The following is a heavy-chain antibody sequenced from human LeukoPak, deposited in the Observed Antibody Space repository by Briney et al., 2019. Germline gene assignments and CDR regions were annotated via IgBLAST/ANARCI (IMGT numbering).Heavy chain of an antibody. D-gene: IGHD3-10*01. CDR3: ARDVPFYYGSGSYFPRYYYIDV. CDR2: IYYSGST. J-gene: IGHJ6*03. V-gene: IGHV4-39*07. CDR1: GGSISSSSYY. Sequence: SETLSLTCTVSGGSISSSSYYWGWIRQPPGKGLEWIGNIYYSGSTYYNPSLNSRVTISVDTSNNQFSLKLSSVTAADTAVYYCARDVPFYYGSGSYFPRYYYIDVWGKGTTVTVSS.